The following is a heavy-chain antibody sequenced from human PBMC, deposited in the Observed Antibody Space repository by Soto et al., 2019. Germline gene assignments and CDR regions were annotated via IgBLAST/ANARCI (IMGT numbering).Heavy chain of an antibody. CDR3: TTDGGGSGWRY. V-gene: IGHV3-15*07. CDR2: VKSKTDGGTT. Sequence: EVQLVESGGGLVKPGGSLRLSCAASGFTLRNAQMHWVRRAPGKGLEWVGRVKSKTDGGTTDYAAPVKGKFTISGDDSKDTVYLQMNSLKADDTAVYYCTTDGGGSGWRYWGQGTLVTVSS. CDR1: GFTLRNAQ. J-gene: IGHJ4*02. D-gene: IGHD6-19*01.